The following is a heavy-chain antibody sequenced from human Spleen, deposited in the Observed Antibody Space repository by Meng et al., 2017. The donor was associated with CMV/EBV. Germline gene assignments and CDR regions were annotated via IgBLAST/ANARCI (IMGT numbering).Heavy chain of an antibody. V-gene: IGHV3-7*03. Sequence: GGSLRLSCVASGFTFSNYWMSWVRQAPGKGLEWVANIKQDGSEKNYVDSVKGRFTISRDNAKNSLYLQMNSLKTEDTAMYYCARDGAALWGSHFDSWGQGTLVTVSS. D-gene: IGHD3-10*01. CDR2: IKQDGSEK. CDR3: ARDGAALWGSHFDS. J-gene: IGHJ4*02. CDR1: GFTFSNYW.